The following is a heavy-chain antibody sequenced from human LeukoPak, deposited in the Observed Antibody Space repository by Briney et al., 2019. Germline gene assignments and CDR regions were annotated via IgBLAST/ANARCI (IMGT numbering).Heavy chain of an antibody. CDR1: GYSISSGYY. Sequence: SETLSLTCTVSGYSISSGYYWGWIRQPPGKGLEWIGSIYHGGSTYYNPSLKSRVTISVDTFKNQFSLKLSSVTAADTAVYYCARDLGSGSYGYYFDYWGQGTLVTVSS. D-gene: IGHD3-10*01. J-gene: IGHJ4*02. CDR3: ARDLGSGSYGYYFDY. CDR2: IYHGGST. V-gene: IGHV4-38-2*02.